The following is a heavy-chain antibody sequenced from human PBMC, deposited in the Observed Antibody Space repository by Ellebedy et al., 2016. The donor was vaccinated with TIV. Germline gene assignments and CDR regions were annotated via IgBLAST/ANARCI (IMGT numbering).Heavy chain of an antibody. CDR3: ARVLVCPSCHFDY. Sequence: GGSLRLXXAASGFTFSYYAMHWVGQAPGKGLEWVAVMTYDGSKKYHVDSVKGRFTISRDNSKNTLYLQMNSLRAEDTAVYYCARVLVCPSCHFDYWGQGTLVTVSS. J-gene: IGHJ4*02. CDR2: MTYDGSKK. CDR1: GFTFSYYA. D-gene: IGHD2-2*01. V-gene: IGHV3-30*03.